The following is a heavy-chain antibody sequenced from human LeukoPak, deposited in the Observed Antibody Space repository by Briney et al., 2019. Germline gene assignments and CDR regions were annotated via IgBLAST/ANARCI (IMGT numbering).Heavy chain of an antibody. CDR2: ISPSNGNT. V-gene: IGHV1-18*01. CDR3: ARDSGWELEQFYFDY. Sequence: ASVKVSCKASGYTFSSYSISWVRQAPGQGLEWMGWISPSNGNTNYAQKLQDRVTMTTDTSTRTVYMELRSLRSDDTAVYYCARDSGWELEQFYFDYWGQGTLVTVSS. D-gene: IGHD1/OR15-1a*01. CDR1: GYTFSSYS. J-gene: IGHJ4*02.